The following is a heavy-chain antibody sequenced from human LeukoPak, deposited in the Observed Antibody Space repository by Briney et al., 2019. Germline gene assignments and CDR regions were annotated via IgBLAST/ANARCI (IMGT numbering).Heavy chain of an antibody. V-gene: IGHV1-2*02. J-gene: IGHJ6*03. Sequence: ASVKVSCKASGYTFTGYYMYWVRQAPGQGLEWMGWINPNSGGTNYAQKFQGRVTMTRDTSISTAYMELSRLRSDDTAVYYGARDSISSGRDYYYYYYMDVWGKGTTVTVSS. D-gene: IGHD6-6*01. CDR3: ARDSISSGRDYYYYYYMDV. CDR1: GYTFTGYY. CDR2: INPNSGGT.